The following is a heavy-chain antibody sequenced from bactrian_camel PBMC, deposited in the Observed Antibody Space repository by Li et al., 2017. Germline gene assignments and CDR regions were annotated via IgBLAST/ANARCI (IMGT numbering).Heavy chain of an antibody. J-gene: IGHJ4*01. Sequence: HVQLVESGGGSVQAGGSLRLSCAASVSSYDNFWMAWFRQAPGKEREGVAAFYPGNGTTYYAGSVKGRFTISRDNAKNTLYLQMNSLKQEDTAMYYCAAAWAPSQALGFTSYPDWGQGTQVTVS. CDR1: VSSYDNFW. D-gene: IGHD3*01. CDR2: FYPGNGTT. V-gene: IGHV3S1*01. CDR3: AAAWAPSQALGFTSYPD.